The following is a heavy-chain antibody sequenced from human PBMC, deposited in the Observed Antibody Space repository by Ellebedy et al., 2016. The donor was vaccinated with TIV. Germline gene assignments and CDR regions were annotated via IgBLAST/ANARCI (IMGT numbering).Heavy chain of an antibody. D-gene: IGHD2-21*02. J-gene: IGHJ6*02. V-gene: IGHV3-21*01. CDR3: ARDGDENCGGDCYYYYYGMDV. CDR1: GFTFSEYS. Sequence: PGGSLRLSCAASGFTFSEYSLSWVRQAPGRRLEWVASIYGLHTYTDYGDSGKGRFTISRDNSKNTLYLQMNSLRAEDTAVYYCARDGDENCGGDCYYYYYGMDVWGQGTTVTVSS. CDR2: IYGLHTYT.